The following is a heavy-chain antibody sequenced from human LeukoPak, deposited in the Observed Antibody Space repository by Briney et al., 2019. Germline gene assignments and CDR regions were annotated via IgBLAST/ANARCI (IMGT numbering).Heavy chain of an antibody. CDR1: GGSISSYY. CDR2: IYYSGST. D-gene: IGHD1-26*01. Sequence: PSETLSLTCTVSGGSISSYYWSWIRQPPGKGLEWIGYIYYSGSTNYNPSLKSRVTISVDTSKNQFSLKLSSVTAADTAVYYCARTYSGSYDYWGQGTLVTVSS. J-gene: IGHJ4*02. V-gene: IGHV4-59*01. CDR3: ARTYSGSYDY.